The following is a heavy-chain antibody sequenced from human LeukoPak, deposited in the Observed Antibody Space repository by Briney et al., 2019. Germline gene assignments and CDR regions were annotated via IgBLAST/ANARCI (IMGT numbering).Heavy chain of an antibody. Sequence: SETLSLTCTVSGGSISSSSYYWGWIRQPPEKGLEWIGSIYYSGSTYYNPSLKSRLTISVDTSKNQFSLRLSYVTAADTAVYYCARAHSSGWSNFDYWGQGTLVTVSS. CDR2: IYYSGST. D-gene: IGHD6-19*01. CDR1: GGSISSSSYY. V-gene: IGHV4-39*07. J-gene: IGHJ4*02. CDR3: ARAHSSGWSNFDY.